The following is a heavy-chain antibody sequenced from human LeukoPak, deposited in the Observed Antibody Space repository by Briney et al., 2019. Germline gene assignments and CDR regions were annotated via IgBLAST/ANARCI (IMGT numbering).Heavy chain of an antibody. Sequence: GGSLRLSCAASGFTLSGNHMSWVRQAPGKGLEWVSAIYTGGTTYYSDSVEGRFTISRDKSKNTLYLQMDSLRVEDTAVYSCARDQATSGGGLDSWGQGTLVTVSS. D-gene: IGHD3-16*01. V-gene: IGHV3-53*01. CDR3: ARDQATSGGGLDS. J-gene: IGHJ4*02. CDR2: IYTGGTT. CDR1: GFTLSGNH.